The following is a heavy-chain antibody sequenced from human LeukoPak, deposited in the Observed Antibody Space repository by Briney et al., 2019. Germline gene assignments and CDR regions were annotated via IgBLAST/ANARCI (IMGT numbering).Heavy chain of an antibody. CDR2: INPNSGGT. J-gene: IGHJ6*03. D-gene: IGHD1-14*01. Sequence: ASVKVSCKASGYTFTGYYMHWVRQAPGQGLEWMGWINPNSGGTNYAQKFQGRVTMTRDTSISTAYMELSRLRSDDTAVYYCARVLPNHRISYYYYMDVWGKGTTVTVSS. CDR1: GYTFTGYY. V-gene: IGHV1-2*02. CDR3: ARVLPNHRISYYYYMDV.